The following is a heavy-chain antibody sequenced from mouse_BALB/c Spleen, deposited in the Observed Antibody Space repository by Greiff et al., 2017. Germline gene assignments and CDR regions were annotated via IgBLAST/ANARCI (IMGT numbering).Heavy chain of an antibody. CDR2: SRNKANDYTT. D-gene: IGHD1-1*01. Sequence: EVKVVESGGGLVQPGGSLRLSCATSGFTFSDFYIEWVRQPPGKRLEWIAASRNKANDYTTEYSASVKGRFIVSRDTSQSILYLQMNALRAEDTAIYYCARPGSSYYAMDYWGQGTSVTVSS. CDR1: GFTFSDFY. J-gene: IGHJ4*01. CDR3: ARPGSSYYAMDY. V-gene: IGHV7-1*02.